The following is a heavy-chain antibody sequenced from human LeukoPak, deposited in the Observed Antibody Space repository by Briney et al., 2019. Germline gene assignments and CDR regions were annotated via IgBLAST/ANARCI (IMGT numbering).Heavy chain of an antibody. J-gene: IGHJ3*02. CDR1: GGSISSNTYY. D-gene: IGHD3-10*01. Sequence: SETLSLTCTVSGGSISSNTYYWGWTRQPPGRGREWIVSIYYSGSTYYNPSLKSRVTISVDTSKNQFSLKLSSVTAADTAVYYCASQGTVWAGDAFDIWGQGTMVTVSS. V-gene: IGHV4-39*01. CDR2: IYYSGST. CDR3: ASQGTVWAGDAFDI.